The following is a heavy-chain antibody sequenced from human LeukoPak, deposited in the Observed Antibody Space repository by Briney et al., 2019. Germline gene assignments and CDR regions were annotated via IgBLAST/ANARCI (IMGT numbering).Heavy chain of an antibody. Sequence: SETLSLTCTVSGGSISSYYWSWIRQPAGKGLEWIGRIYTSGCTNYNPSLKSRVTMSVDTSKNQFSLKLSSVTAADTAVYYCARVSLDSYYYYYMDVWGKGTTVTVSS. CDR1: GGSISSYY. V-gene: IGHV4-4*07. J-gene: IGHJ6*03. D-gene: IGHD3-9*01. CDR2: IYTSGCT. CDR3: ARVSLDSYYYYYMDV.